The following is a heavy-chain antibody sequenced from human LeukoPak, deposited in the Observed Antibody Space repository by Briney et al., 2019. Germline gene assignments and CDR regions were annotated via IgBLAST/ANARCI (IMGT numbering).Heavy chain of an antibody. V-gene: IGHV4-59*01. CDR3: ARGELIEVIDI. CDR1: GGSISSYY. CDR2: IYCSGST. D-gene: IGHD3-22*01. Sequence: SETLSLTCTVSGGSISSYYWSWIRQPPGKGLEWIGYIYCSGSTNYNPSLKSRVTISVDTSKNQFSLKLSSVTAADTGVYYCARGELIEVIDIWGQGTMVTVSS. J-gene: IGHJ3*02.